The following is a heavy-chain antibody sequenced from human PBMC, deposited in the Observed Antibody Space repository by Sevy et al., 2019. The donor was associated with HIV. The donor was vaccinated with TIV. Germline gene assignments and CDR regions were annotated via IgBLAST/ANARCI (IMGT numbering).Heavy chain of an antibody. Sequence: GGSLRLSCADSGFTFIDYAMHWVRQAPGKGLEWVAVISDDGSKTYYAVSVNGGFTTSSDNSKNTLYLQMNSLRADDTAVYYCARGRVTSHDFDYWGQGTLVTVSS. D-gene: IGHD2-21*02. J-gene: IGHJ4*01. CDR2: ISDDGSKT. CDR3: ARGRVTSHDFDY. V-gene: IGHV3-30*04. CDR1: GFTFIDYA.